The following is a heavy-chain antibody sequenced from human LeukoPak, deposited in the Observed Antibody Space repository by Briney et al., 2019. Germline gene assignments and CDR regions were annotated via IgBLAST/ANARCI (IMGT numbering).Heavy chain of an antibody. CDR3: ARIRDWFDP. V-gene: IGHV4-59*11. D-gene: IGHD3-3*02. CDR2: IYYSGST. CDR1: GGSISSHY. Sequence: SETLSLTCTVSGGSISSHYWSWIRQPPGKGLEWIGYIYYSGSTNYNPSLKSRVTMSVDTSKNQFSLKLSSVSAADTAVYYCARIRDWFDPWGQGTLVTVSS. J-gene: IGHJ5*02.